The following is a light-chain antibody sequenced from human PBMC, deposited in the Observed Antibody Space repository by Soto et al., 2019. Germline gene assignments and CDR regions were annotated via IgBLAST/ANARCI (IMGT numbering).Light chain of an antibody. Sequence: DIQMTQSPSSLSASVGDRVTITCRASQTVSSYLNWYQQKPGRAPKLLIFAASTLQSGVPERVSGSGSGTELTLVISSLQAEDSAVYYCQQSYSIPFTFGPGTKVEVK. CDR2: AAS. CDR1: QTVSSY. J-gene: IGKJ3*01. V-gene: IGKV1-39*01. CDR3: QQSYSIPFT.